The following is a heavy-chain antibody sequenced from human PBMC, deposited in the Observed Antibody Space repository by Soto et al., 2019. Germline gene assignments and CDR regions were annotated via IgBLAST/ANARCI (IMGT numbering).Heavy chain of an antibody. J-gene: IGHJ5*02. Sequence: PSETLSLTCAVYGGSFSGYYWSWIRQPPGKGLEWIGEINHSGSTNYNPSLKSRVTISVDTSKNQFSLKLSSVTAADTAVYYCASRTYYDFWSGYTQPGPWGQGTLVTVSS. CDR3: ASRTYYDFWSGYTQPGP. CDR2: INHSGST. CDR1: GGSFSGYY. D-gene: IGHD3-3*01. V-gene: IGHV4-34*01.